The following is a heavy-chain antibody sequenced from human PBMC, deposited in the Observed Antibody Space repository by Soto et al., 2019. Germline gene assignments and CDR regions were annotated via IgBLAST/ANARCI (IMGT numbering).Heavy chain of an antibody. V-gene: IGHV3-23*01. CDR3: AREPPPLGGPPDAFDI. CDR2: VSTSGGST. CDR1: GFTFNNYA. D-gene: IGHD3-10*01. Sequence: GGSLRLSCEASGFTFNNYAMNWVRQAPGKGLEWISSVSTSGGSTNYADSVTGRFTISRHNSKNTLYLQMNSLRAEDTAVYYYAREPPPLGGPPDAFDIWGQGTMVTVSS. J-gene: IGHJ3*02.